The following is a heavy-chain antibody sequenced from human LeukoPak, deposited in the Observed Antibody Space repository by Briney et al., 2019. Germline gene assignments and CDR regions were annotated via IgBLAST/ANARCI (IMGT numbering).Heavy chain of an antibody. CDR1: GDSVSSYSAA. D-gene: IGHD6-13*01. J-gene: IGHJ5*02. CDR3: ARDRSDSSSWYLATGFDP. V-gene: IGHV6-1*01. Sequence: SQTLSLTCAISGDSVSSYSAAWNWIRQSPSRGLEWLGRTYYRSKWYNDYAVSVKSRITINPDTSKNQFSLQLNSVTPEDTAVYYCARDRSDSSSWYLATGFDPWGQGTLVTVSS. CDR2: TYYRSKWYN.